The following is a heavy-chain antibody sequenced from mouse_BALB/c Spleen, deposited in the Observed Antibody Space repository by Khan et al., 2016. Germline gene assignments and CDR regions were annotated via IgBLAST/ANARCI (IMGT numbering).Heavy chain of an antibody. Sequence: EVQLQEPGPGLVKPSQTVSLTCTVTGISITTGNYRWSWIRQFPGNKLEWIGYIYYSGTITYNPSLTSRTTITRDTSKNQFFLEMNSLTAEDTATYYCAREDSYYYFDYWGQGTTLTVSS. D-gene: IGHD2-12*01. V-gene: IGHV3-5*02. CDR3: AREDSYYYFDY. CDR2: IYYSGTI. CDR1: GISITTGNYR. J-gene: IGHJ2*01.